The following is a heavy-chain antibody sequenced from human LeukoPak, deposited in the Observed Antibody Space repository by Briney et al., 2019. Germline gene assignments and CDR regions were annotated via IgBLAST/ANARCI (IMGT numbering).Heavy chain of an antibody. CDR1: GFTFSSYA. D-gene: IGHD3-10*01. Sequence: GGSLRLSCAASGFTFSSYAMNWVRQAPGKGLEWISSISGSGDNTYYADSVKGRFTISRDNSKNTLYLQMNSLRAEDTAVYYCARDKYYGSGSFDYWGQGTLVTVSS. J-gene: IGHJ4*02. V-gene: IGHV3-23*01. CDR3: ARDKYYGSGSFDY. CDR2: ISGSGDNT.